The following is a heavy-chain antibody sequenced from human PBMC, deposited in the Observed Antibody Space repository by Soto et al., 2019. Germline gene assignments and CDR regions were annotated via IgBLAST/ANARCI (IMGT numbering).Heavy chain of an antibody. CDR3: ARHKGREPTTEDY. D-gene: IGHD4-17*01. CDR2: IIPILGIA. Sequence: QVQLVQSGAEVKKPGSSVKVSCKASGGTFSSYTISWVRQAPGQGLEWMGRIIPILGIANYAQKFQGRVTITADKSTSTAYMELSSLRSEDTAVYYCARHKGREPTTEDYWGQGTLVTVSS. CDR1: GGTFSSYT. J-gene: IGHJ4*02. V-gene: IGHV1-69*02.